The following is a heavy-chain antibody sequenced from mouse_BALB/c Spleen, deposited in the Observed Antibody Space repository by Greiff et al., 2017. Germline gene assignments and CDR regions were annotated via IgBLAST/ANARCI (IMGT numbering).Heavy chain of an antibody. Sequence: VQVVESGPSLVQPSQSLSITCTVSGFSLTSYGVHWVRQSPGKGLEWLGVIWSGGSTDYNAAFISRLSISKDNSKSQVFFKMNSLQADDTAIYYCARKGGGYGEAWFAYWGQGTLVTVSA. CDR3: ARKGGGYGEAWFAY. V-gene: IGHV2-4-1*01. J-gene: IGHJ3*01. D-gene: IGHD2-2*01. CDR2: IWSGGST. CDR1: GFSLTSYG.